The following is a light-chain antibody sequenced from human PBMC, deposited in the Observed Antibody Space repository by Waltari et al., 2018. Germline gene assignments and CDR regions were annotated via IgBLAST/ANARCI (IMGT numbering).Light chain of an antibody. CDR2: AAS. V-gene: IGKV1-39*01. CDR1: QSISSY. CDR3: QQSYSTPLT. J-gene: IGKJ4*01. Sequence: DIQMTQSPSSLSASVGDRVTITYRGSQSISSYLNWYQQKPGKAPKLLLYAASSLQSGVPSRCSGSGSGTDFTLTISSLQPEDFATYYCQQSYSTPLTFGGGTKVEIK.